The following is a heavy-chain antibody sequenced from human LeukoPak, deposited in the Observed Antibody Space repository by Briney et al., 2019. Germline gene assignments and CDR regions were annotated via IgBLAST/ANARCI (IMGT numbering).Heavy chain of an antibody. D-gene: IGHD6-13*01. J-gene: IGHJ4*02. CDR3: ARDQNSSSWEGVLDY. V-gene: IGHV1-46*03. CDR1: GYTFTSYY. CDR2: INPSGGST. Sequence: ASVKVSCKASGYTFTSYYMHWVRQAPGQGLEWMGIINPSGGSTSYAQKFRGKVTMTRDTSTSTVYMELSSLRSEDTAVYYCARDQNSSSWEGVLDYWGQGTLVTVSS.